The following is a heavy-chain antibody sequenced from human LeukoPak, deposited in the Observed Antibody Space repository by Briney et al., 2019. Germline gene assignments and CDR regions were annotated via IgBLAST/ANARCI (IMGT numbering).Heavy chain of an antibody. J-gene: IGHJ1*01. D-gene: IGHD2-21*02. CDR1: GYSISTGYY. CDR3: ARGQWANCGGDCYSEYIQH. CDR2: ISHTGST. Sequence: ETLSLSCSVSGYSISTGYYWGGLRQPPGKGLEWIGSISHTGSTSYNPSLKSRVTISLDTSKNHFSLKLSSVTAADTAVYYCARGQWANCGGDCYSEYIQHWGQGTLVTVSS. V-gene: IGHV4-38-2*02.